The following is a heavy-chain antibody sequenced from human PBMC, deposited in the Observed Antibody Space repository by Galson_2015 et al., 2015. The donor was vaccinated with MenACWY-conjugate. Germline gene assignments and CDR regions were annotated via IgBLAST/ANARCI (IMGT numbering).Heavy chain of an antibody. CDR2: INGDNGNT. CDR1: GYSFAYYA. D-gene: IGHD6-19*01. Sequence: SVKVSCKASGYSFAYYAIHWVRQAPGQRPECMGWINGDNGNTKYSQKFQGRVVITRDTSASTAYMDLSSLTSEDTAVYYCARGGYSSGYYFYFDFWGQGTLITVSS. CDR3: ARGGYSSGYYFYFDF. V-gene: IGHV1-3*01. J-gene: IGHJ4*02.